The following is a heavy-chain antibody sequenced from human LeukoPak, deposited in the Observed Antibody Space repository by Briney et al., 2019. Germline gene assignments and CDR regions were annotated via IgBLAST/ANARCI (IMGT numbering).Heavy chain of an antibody. CDR3: ARDRYYGSGSYETYYYYMDV. CDR1: GGTFSSYA. CDR2: IIPIFGTA. D-gene: IGHD3-10*01. J-gene: IGHJ6*03. V-gene: IGHV1-69*13. Sequence: SVKVSCKASGGTFSSYAISWVRQAPGQGLEWMGGIIPIFGTANYAQKFQGRVTITADESTSTAYMEPSSLRSEDTAVYYCARDRYYGSGSYETYYYYMDVWGKGTTVTVSS.